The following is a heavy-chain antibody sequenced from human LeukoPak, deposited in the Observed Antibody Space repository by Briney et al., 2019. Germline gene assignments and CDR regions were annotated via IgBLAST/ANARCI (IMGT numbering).Heavy chain of an antibody. J-gene: IGHJ3*02. D-gene: IGHD3-22*01. CDR3: ARGGVVGAFDI. Sequence: GGSLRLSCAASGFIFSRYGMHWVRQAPGKGLEWVAVISYDGSNKYYADSVKGRFTISRDNSKNTLYLQMNSLRAEDTAVYYCARGGVVGAFDIWGQGTMVTVSS. CDR2: ISYDGSNK. V-gene: IGHV3-30*03. CDR1: GFIFSRYG.